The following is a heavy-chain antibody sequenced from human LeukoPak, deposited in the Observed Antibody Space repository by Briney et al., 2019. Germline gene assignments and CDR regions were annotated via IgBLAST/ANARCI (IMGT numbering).Heavy chain of an antibody. Sequence: GGSLRLSCAASGFTFSSYALTWARQAPGKGLEWVSTISGSGGSTYYADSVKGRFTISRDNSKNTLYLQMNSLRAEDTAVYYCAKDNGYYYDSSGYYYFDYWGQGTLVTVSS. V-gene: IGHV3-23*01. CDR1: GFTFSSYA. CDR2: ISGSGGST. D-gene: IGHD3-22*01. J-gene: IGHJ4*02. CDR3: AKDNGYYYDSSGYYYFDY.